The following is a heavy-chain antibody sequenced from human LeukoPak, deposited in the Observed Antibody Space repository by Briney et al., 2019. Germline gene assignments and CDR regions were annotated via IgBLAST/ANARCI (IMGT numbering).Heavy chain of an antibody. CDR3: ASQPGYSSGWYPADAFDI. J-gene: IGHJ3*02. CDR2: IKQDGSEK. D-gene: IGHD6-19*01. Sequence: GGSLRLSCAASGFTFSSYWMSWVRQAPGKGLEWVANIKQDGSEKYYVDSVKGRFTISRDNAKNSLYLQMYSLRAEDTAVYYCASQPGYSSGWYPADAFDIWGQGTMVTVSS. V-gene: IGHV3-7*01. CDR1: GFTFSSYW.